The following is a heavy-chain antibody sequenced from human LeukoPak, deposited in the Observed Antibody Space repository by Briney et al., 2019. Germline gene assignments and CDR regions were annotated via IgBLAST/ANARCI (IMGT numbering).Heavy chain of an antibody. D-gene: IGHD3-22*01. V-gene: IGHV4-39*07. J-gene: IGHJ4*02. Sequence: SETLSLTCTVSGGSISSSSYYWGWIRQPPGKGLEWIGSIYYSGSTYYNPSLKSRVTISVDTSKNQFSLKLSSVTAADTAVYYCARDRWHYDSSGTEDWGQGTLVTVSS. CDR2: IYYSGST. CDR3: ARDRWHYDSSGTED. CDR1: GGSISSSSYY.